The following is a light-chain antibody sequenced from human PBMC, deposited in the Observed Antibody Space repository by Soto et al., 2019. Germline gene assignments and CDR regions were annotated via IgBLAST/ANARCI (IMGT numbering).Light chain of an antibody. J-gene: IGLJ2*01. CDR3: SSYTTSSTLV. V-gene: IGLV2-14*01. CDR2: DVS. CDR1: SSDVGGYNS. Sequence: QSALTQPASVSGSPGQSITISCTGTSSDVGGYNSVSWYQQHPGKAPKLMIYDVSNRPSGVSNRFSGSKSGNTASLTISGLQVEDEADYYCSSYTTSSTLVFGGGTKLTVL.